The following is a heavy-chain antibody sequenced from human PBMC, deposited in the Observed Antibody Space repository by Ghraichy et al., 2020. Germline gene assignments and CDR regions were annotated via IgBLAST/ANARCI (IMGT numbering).Heavy chain of an antibody. CDR2: ISSFSTYI. V-gene: IGHV3-21*01. CDR3: AGIWFGEAITGDY. D-gene: IGHD3-10*01. Sequence: GGSLRLSCAASGFTFSSYSMNWVRQAPGKGLEWVSSISSFSTYIYYADSVKGRFTISRDNAKNSLYLQMNSLRAEDTAVYYCAGIWFGEAITGDYWGQGTLVTVSS. J-gene: IGHJ4*02. CDR1: GFTFSSYS.